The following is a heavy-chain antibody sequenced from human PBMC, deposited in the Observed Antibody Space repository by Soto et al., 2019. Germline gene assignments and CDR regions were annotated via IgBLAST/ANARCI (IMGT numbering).Heavy chain of an antibody. CDR1: GGTFSSYT. Sequence: QVQLVQSGAEVKEPGSSVKVSCKASGGTFSSYTISWVRQAPGQGLEWMGRIIPILGIANYAQKFQGRVTNAADNSTSTAYMELSSLRSEDTVVYYCARADCSSTSCYSYYYGMDVWGQGPTVTASS. D-gene: IGHD2-2*01. CDR3: ARADCSSTSCYSYYYGMDV. CDR2: IIPILGIA. J-gene: IGHJ6*02. V-gene: IGHV1-69*02.